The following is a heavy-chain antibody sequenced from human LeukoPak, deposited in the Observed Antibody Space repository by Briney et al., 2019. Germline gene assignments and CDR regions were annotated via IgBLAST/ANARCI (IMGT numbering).Heavy chain of an antibody. CDR1: GFMFSNFA. CDR2: ISYDGSNK. CDR3: ARDQVVVIRGYFDY. Sequence: GGSLRLSCAASGFMFSNFAMHWVRQAPGKGLEWVAVISYDGSNKYYADSVKGRFTISRDNSKNTLYLQMNSLRAEDTAVYYCARDQVVVIRGYFDYWGQGTLVTVSS. J-gene: IGHJ4*02. D-gene: IGHD3-22*01. V-gene: IGHV3-30*04.